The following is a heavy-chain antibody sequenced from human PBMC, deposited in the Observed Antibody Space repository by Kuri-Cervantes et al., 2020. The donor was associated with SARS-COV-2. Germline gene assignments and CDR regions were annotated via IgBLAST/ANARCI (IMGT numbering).Heavy chain of an antibody. CDR2: ISSSSSYI. CDR3: ARGAGVGLANDYFDY. D-gene: IGHD3-3*01. V-gene: IGHV3-21*01. CDR1: GFTFSSYW. Sequence: GESLKISCAASGFTFSSYWMSWVRQAPGKGLEWVSSISSSSSYIYYADSVKGRFTISRDNAKNSLYLQMNSLRAEDTAVYYCARGAGVGLANDYFDYWGQGTLVTVSS. J-gene: IGHJ4*02.